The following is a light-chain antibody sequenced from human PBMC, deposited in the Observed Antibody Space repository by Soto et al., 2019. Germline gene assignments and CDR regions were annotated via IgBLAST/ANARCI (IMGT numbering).Light chain of an antibody. J-gene: IGLJ3*02. CDR2: EVT. V-gene: IGLV2-8*01. CDR1: SSDVGAYKY. Sequence: QSALTQPPSASGSPGQSVTISCTGTSSDVGAYKYVSWYQQYPGKAPKLMIYEVTKRPSGVPDRFSGSKSGNTASLTVSGLKAEDEGDYKCTSYVGNDTCVFGGGPKVTVL. CDR3: TSYVGNDTCV.